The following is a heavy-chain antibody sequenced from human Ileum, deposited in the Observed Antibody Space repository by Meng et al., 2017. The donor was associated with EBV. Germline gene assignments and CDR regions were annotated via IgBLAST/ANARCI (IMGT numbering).Heavy chain of an antibody. Sequence: VHLVQSGVEVKKPGGSVRVSCKASEYPFTVYYMHWVRQAPGQGLEWMGRINPNSGGTNYAQKFQGRVTMARETSIRTAYMELSRLRSDDTAVYYCARVGYGSGSFRFDYWGQGTLVIVSS. D-gene: IGHD3-10*01. CDR1: EYPFTVYY. CDR3: ARVGYGSGSFRFDY. V-gene: IGHV1-2*06. CDR2: INPNSGGT. J-gene: IGHJ4*02.